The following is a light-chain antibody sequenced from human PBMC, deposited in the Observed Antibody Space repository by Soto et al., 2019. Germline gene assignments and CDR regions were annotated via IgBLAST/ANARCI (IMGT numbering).Light chain of an antibody. CDR3: QQYESSSWT. J-gene: IGKJ1*01. CDR1: QSVSSSY. Sequence: EIVLTQSPGTLSLAPGERVTLYCRASQSVSSSYLVWYQQKPGQAPRLLIYGASSRATGIPDRFSGSGSGTDFTLTISRLEPEDFAVYYCQQYESSSWTFGQGTKVEIK. CDR2: GAS. V-gene: IGKV3-20*01.